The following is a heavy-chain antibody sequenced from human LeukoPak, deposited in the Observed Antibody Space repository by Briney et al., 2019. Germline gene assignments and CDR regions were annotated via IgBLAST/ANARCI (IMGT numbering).Heavy chain of an antibody. CDR1: EVTVSSNY. V-gene: IGHV3-66*01. D-gene: IGHD4-17*01. Sequence: GGSLRLSCAASEVTVSSNYMSWVRQAPGKGLEWVSIIYAGGNTYYADSVKGSFTISRDNSKNTIYLQMNSLRAEDTAVYYCVRTRDYGFHYWGQGILVTVSS. CDR3: VRTRDYGFHY. J-gene: IGHJ4*02. CDR2: IYAGGNT.